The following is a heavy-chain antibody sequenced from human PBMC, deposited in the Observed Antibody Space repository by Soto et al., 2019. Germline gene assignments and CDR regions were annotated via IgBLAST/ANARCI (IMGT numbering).Heavy chain of an antibody. J-gene: IGHJ5*02. CDR1: GFIFSGSA. V-gene: IGHV3-73*02. CDR2: IRSKANSYAT. Sequence: EVQLVESGGGLVQPGGSLKLSCAASGFIFSGSAMHWVRQASGKGLEWVGRIRSKANSYATKYAASVKGRFTISRDDSKNTAYLQMNSLKTGDTAVYYCATLSGGSWGQGTLVTVSS. CDR3: ATLSGGS. D-gene: IGHD1-26*01.